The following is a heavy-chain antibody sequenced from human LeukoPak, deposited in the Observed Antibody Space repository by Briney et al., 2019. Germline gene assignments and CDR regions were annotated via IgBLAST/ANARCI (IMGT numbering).Heavy chain of an antibody. V-gene: IGHV1-3*03. CDR1: GYTFTSYY. CDR3: ARGDDSSGDLDY. Sequence: ASVKVSCKASGYTFTSYYMHWVRQAPGQRLEWMGWINAGNGNTKYSQEFQGRVTITRDTSASTAYMELSSLRSEDMAVYYCARGDDSSGDLDYWGQGTLVTVSS. CDR2: INAGNGNT. D-gene: IGHD3-22*01. J-gene: IGHJ4*02.